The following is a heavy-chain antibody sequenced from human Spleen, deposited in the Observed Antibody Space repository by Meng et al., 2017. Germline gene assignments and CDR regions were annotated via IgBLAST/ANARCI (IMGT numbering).Heavy chain of an antibody. CDR3: AREVSLLWFGELLDPGYFDL. CDR1: GFTFSSYW. CDR2: INSDGSST. D-gene: IGHD3-10*01. J-gene: IGHJ2*01. V-gene: IGHV3-74*01. Sequence: GESLKISCAASGFTFSSYWMHWVRQAPGKGLVWVSRINSDGSSTSYADSVKGRFTISRDNAKNTLHLQMNSLRAEDTAVYYCAREVSLLWFGELLDPGYFDLWGRGTLVTVSS.